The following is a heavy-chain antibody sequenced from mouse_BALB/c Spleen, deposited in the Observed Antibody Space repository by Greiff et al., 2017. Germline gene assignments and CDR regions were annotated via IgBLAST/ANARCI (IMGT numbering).Heavy chain of an antibody. CDR1: GFTFSSYT. CDR2: ISNGGGST. CDR3: ARGGGIYDGYYYYFDY. Sequence: EVQRVESGGGLVQPGGSLKLSCAASGFTFSSYTMSWVRQTPEKRLEWVAYISNGGGSTYYPDTVKGRFTISRDNAKNTLYLQMSSLKSEDTAMYYCARGGGIYDGYYYYFDYWGQGTTLTVSS. D-gene: IGHD2-3*01. J-gene: IGHJ2*01. V-gene: IGHV5-12-2*01.